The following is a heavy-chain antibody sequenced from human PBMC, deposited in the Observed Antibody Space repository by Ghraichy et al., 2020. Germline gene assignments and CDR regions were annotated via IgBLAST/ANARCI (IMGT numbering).Heavy chain of an antibody. J-gene: IGHJ3*02. CDR1: GFTFSTYA. V-gene: IGHV3-23*01. CDR2: ISASGGST. Sequence: GGSLRLSCAASGFTFSTYAMSWVRQAPGKGLEWVSAISASGGSTYYADSVKGRFTISRDNSKNTLYLQMNSLRADDTAKYYCSKATDPLGAFDMWGQGTMLTVSS. CDR3: SKATDPLGAFDM.